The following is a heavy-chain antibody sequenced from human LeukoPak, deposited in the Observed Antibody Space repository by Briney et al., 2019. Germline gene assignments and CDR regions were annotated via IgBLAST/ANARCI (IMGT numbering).Heavy chain of an antibody. D-gene: IGHD3-22*01. CDR1: GFTFSSYW. V-gene: IGHV3-7*05. J-gene: IGHJ4*02. CDR2: IKQDGSEK. CDR3: ARDYYDSSGYYPGY. Sequence: PGGSLRLSCAASGFTFSSYWMSWVRQAPGKGLEWVANIKQDGSEKYYVDSVKGRSTISRDNAKNSLYLQMNSLRAEDTAVYYCARDYYDSSGYYPGYWGQGTLVTVSS.